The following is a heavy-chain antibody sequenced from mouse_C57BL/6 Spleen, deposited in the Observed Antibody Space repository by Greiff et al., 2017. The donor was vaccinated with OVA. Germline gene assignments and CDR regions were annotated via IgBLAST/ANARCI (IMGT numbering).Heavy chain of an antibody. V-gene: IGHV1-82*01. CDR2: IYPGDGDT. CDR3: ARGYYGYDGGVFDY. CDR1: GYAFSSSW. J-gene: IGHJ2*01. D-gene: IGHD2-2*01. Sequence: VQLQQSGPELVKPGASVKISCKASGYAFSSSWMNWVKQRPGKGLEWIGRIYPGDGDTNYNGKFKGKATLTADKSSSTAYMQLSSLTSEDSAVYFCARGYYGYDGGVFDYWGQGTTLTVSS.